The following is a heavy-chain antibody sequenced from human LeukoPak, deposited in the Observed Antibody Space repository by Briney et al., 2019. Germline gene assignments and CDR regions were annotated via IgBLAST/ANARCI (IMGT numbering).Heavy chain of an antibody. CDR3: ARHMKLELPASSGYCYGMDV. Sequence: GGSLRLSCAASGFIFSNYWMTWVRQAPGKGLEWVANIKQDGRENYYVDSVKARFTISRDNAKNSIYLQMNSLRAEDTAVYYCARHMKLELPASSGYCYGMDVWGRGTTVTVSS. CDR2: IKQDGREN. J-gene: IGHJ6*02. D-gene: IGHD1-7*01. CDR1: GFIFSNYW. V-gene: IGHV3-7*01.